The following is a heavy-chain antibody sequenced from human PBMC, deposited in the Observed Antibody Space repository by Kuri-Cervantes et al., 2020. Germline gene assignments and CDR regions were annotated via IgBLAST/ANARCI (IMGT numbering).Heavy chain of an antibody. CDR2: ISVGSTTI. J-gene: IGHJ3*02. Sequence: GESLKISCAASGFTFSAYSMNWLRQAPGKGLEWLAYISVGSTTIYYADSVKGRFTISRDNAKNSLYLQMNSLRVEDTALYYCAKSRSGWYDGFDIWGQGTMVTVSS. CDR3: AKSRSGWYDGFDI. D-gene: IGHD6-19*01. CDR1: GFTFSAYS. V-gene: IGHV3-48*04.